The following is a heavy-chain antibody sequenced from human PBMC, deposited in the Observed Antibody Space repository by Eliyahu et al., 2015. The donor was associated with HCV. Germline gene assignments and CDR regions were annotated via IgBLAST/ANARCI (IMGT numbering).Heavy chain of an antibody. CDR2: ISSSSNYI. CDR1: GFPXXSYT. V-gene: IGHV3-21*01. D-gene: IGHD6-19*01. CDR3: AKASHRRIPVAGEIDN. J-gene: IGHJ4*02. Sequence: EVQLVXSGGGXVXPGGSLRLXCXXSGFPXXSYTMTWVRQAPGKGLEWVSSISSSSNYIYYADSVKGRFTISRDNAKNSLYLQMNSLRAEDTAVYYCAKASHRRIPVAGEIDNWGQGTLVTVSS.